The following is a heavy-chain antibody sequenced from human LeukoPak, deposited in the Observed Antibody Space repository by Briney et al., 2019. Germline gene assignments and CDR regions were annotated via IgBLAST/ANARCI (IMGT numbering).Heavy chain of an antibody. D-gene: IGHD2-15*01. CDR2: IKSKSDGGTI. V-gene: IGHV3-15*01. CDR1: GFTFSDAW. Sequence: AGGSLRLSCVGSGFTFSDAWMSWVRQAPGKGLEWIGRIKSKSDGGTIDYAAPVKGRFTISRDDSRNTLYLQMNSLKTEDTAVYYCTTRRQDGWWGQGTLVTVS. J-gene: IGHJ4*02. CDR3: TTRRQDGW.